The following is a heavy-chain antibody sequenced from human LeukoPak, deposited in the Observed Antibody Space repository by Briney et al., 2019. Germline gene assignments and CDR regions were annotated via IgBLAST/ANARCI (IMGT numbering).Heavy chain of an antibody. V-gene: IGHV3-33*01. J-gene: IGHJ4*02. Sequence: PGGSLRLSCEASGFTFSTYGIHWVRQAPGKGLEWVAVIWSDGSNKYYADSAMGRFTISRDNSKNTLYLQMNSLRAEDTAVYYCARGGIGATASGFDYWGQGTLVTVSS. CDR1: GFTFSTYG. CDR3: ARGGIGATASGFDY. CDR2: IWSDGSNK. D-gene: IGHD5-12*01.